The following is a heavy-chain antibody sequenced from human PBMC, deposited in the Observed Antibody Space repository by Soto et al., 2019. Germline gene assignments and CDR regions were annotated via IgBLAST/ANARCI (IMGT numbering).Heavy chain of an antibody. CDR2: ISGSGGST. CDR3: ARRSSGWYFDY. Sequence: EVQLLESGGGLVQPGGSLRLSCAASGFTFSSYAMSWVRQAPGKGLEWVSAISGSGGSTYYAASVKGRFTISRDNSKNTLYLQLNSLRAEDTAVYYCARRSSGWYFDYWGQGTLVTVSS. V-gene: IGHV3-23*01. CDR1: GFTFSSYA. D-gene: IGHD6-19*01. J-gene: IGHJ4*02.